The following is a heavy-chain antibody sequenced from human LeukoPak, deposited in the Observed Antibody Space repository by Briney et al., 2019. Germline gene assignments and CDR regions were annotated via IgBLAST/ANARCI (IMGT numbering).Heavy chain of an antibody. CDR2: IYYSGST. CDR1: GGSISSSSYY. V-gene: IGHV4-39*02. D-gene: IGHD2-15*01. CDR3: ARDVVVVAATQYYYYGMDV. Sequence: SETLSLTCTVSGGSISSSSYYWGWIRQPPGKGLEWIGSIYYSGSTYYNPSLKSRVTISVDTSKNQFSLKLSSVTAADTAVYYCARDVVVVAATQYYYYGMDVWGQGTTVTVSS. J-gene: IGHJ6*02.